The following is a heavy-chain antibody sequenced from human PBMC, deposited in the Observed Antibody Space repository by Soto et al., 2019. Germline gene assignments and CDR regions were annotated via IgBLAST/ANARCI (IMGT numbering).Heavy chain of an antibody. V-gene: IGHV1-69*13. J-gene: IGHJ6*02. CDR3: ARGDYGSGSYYNVGYYYGMDV. CDR1: GGTFSSYA. Sequence: SVKVSCKASGGTFSSYAISWVRQAPGQGLEWMGGIIPIFGTANYAQKFQGRVTITADESTSTAYMELSSLRSEDTAVYYCARGDYGSGSYYNVGYYYGMDVWGQGTTVTAP. D-gene: IGHD3-10*01. CDR2: IIPIFGTA.